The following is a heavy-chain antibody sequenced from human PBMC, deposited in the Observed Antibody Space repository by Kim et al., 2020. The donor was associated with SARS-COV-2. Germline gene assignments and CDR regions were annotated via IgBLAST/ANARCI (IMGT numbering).Heavy chain of an antibody. CDR1: GFTFDTYY. CDR2: IKEGGSEK. J-gene: IGHJ4*02. V-gene: IGHV3-7*03. CDR3: ARAGKSGGLDY. D-gene: IGHD3-10*01. Sequence: GGSLRLSCAASGFTFDTYYMTWVRQSPGKGLEWVANIKEGGSEKYNVDSVKGRFTVSTDNTKTSVYLQMDFLRADDTAVYYCARAGKSGGLDYWGQGSLVTVSS.